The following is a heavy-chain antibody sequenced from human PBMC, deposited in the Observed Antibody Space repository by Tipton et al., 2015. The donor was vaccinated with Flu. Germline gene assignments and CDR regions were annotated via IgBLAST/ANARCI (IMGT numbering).Heavy chain of an antibody. Sequence: TLSLTCTVSGGSISSYYWSWIRQPPGKGLEWIGYIYYSGSTNYNPSLKSRVTISVDTSKNQFSLKLSSVTAADTAVYYCARHMRVRLVHHEFDPWGQGTLVTVSS. D-gene: IGHD6-19*01. CDR3: ARHMRVRLVHHEFDP. CDR1: GGSISSYY. CDR2: IYYSGST. J-gene: IGHJ5*02. V-gene: IGHV4-59*08.